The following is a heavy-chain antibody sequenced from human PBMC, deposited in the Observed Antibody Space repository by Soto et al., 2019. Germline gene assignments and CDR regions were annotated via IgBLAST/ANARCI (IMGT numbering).Heavy chain of an antibody. J-gene: IGHJ6*03. CDR3: ASRDMDV. CDR1: GGSISSSSYY. V-gene: IGHV4-39*07. CDR2: IYHSGST. Sequence: SETLSLTCTVSGGSISSSSYYWSWIRQPPGKGLEWIGEIYHSGSTNYNPSLKSRVTISVDKSKNQFSLKLSSVTAADTAVYYCASRDMDVWGKGTTVTVSS.